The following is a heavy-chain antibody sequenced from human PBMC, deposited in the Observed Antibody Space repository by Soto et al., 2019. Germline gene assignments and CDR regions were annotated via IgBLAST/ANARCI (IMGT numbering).Heavy chain of an antibody. Sequence: GEALKIPCKGSGYSFTSYWIGWVRQMPGKGLEWMGMIYPGDSDTRYSPSFQVQVTISADKSMSSAYLQWSSLKATDTAMYYCAGWCSSSHDVANLLDEWAERTLV. J-gene: IGHJ4*02. CDR3: AGWCSSSHDVANLLDE. D-gene: IGHD6-6*01. CDR1: GYSFTSYW. V-gene: IGHV5-51*01. CDR2: IYPGDSDT.